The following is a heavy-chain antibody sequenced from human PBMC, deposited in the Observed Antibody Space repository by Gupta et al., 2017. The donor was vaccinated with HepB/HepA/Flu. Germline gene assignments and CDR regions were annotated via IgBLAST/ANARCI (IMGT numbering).Heavy chain of an antibody. CDR3: AKLAVRYCSGGNCYLDI. Sequence: EVQLLESGGGLVQPGGSLRLSCAASGFTFNDYAMAWVRQAPGKGLDWVSTTSGSGGTSNYADSVKGRFTISRDFSRDNSKNTLYLQMNSLRPEDTALYLCAKLAVRYCSGGNCYLDIWGQGTMVTVSS. D-gene: IGHD2-15*01. J-gene: IGHJ3*02. V-gene: IGHV3-23*01. CDR2: TSGSGGTS. CDR1: GFTFNDYA.